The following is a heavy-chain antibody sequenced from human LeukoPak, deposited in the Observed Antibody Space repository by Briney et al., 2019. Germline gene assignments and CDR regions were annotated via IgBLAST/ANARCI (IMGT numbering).Heavy chain of an antibody. CDR2: ISAYNGNT. D-gene: IGHD3-10*01. CDR3: ARVRYGSGSLYFDY. V-gene: IGHV1-18*01. CDR1: GYTFTSYG. J-gene: IGHJ4*02. Sequence: APVKVSCKASGYTFTSYGISWVRQAPGQGLEWMGWISAYNGNTNYAQKLQGRVTMTTDTSTSTAYMELRSLRSDDTAVYYCARVRYGSGSLYFDYWGQGTLVTVSS.